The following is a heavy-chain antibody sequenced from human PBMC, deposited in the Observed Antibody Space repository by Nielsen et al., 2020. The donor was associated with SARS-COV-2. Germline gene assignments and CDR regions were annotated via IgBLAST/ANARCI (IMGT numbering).Heavy chain of an antibody. CDR3: ASRWLQYFDY. Sequence: GESLKISCEAFGFNFSDYYMSWIRQAPGKGLEWVSYISSSSSYTNYADSVKGRFTISRDKAKNSLYLQMNSLRAEDTAVYYCASRWLQYFDYWGQGTLVTVSS. CDR1: GFNFSDYY. J-gene: IGHJ4*02. CDR2: ISSSSSYT. D-gene: IGHD5-24*01. V-gene: IGHV3-11*06.